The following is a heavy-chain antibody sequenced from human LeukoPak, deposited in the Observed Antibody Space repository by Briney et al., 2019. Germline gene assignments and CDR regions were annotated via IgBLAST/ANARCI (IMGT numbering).Heavy chain of an antibody. CDR1: GFTFSNNG. D-gene: IGHD3-22*01. CDR2: ISYDGSNK. J-gene: IGHJ6*02. CDR3: AKGDLTTRYDSSGYKAFYYGMDV. V-gene: IGHV3-30*18. Sequence: PGRSLRLSCVASGFTFSNNGMHWVRQAPGKGLEWVTVISYDGSNKYYADSVKGRFTITRDDSKNTLYLHMKSLRPEDTAVYYCAKGDLTTRYDSSGYKAFYYGMDVWGQGTTVTVSS.